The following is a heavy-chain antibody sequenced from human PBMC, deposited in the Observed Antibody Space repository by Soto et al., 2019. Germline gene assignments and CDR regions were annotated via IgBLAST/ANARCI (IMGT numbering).Heavy chain of an antibody. V-gene: IGHV2-5*02. Sequence: QITLKESGPTLVKPTQTLTLTCTCSGFSVSTSGVAVGWIRQPPGKALEWLALIYCDDDKRYSPSLKSRLAITKDTSKNQVVLIMTNMDPVDTATYYCAHRGYDSSGYLNWFDPWGQGTRVTVSS. CDR2: IYCDDDK. CDR1: GFSVSTSGVA. D-gene: IGHD3-22*01. J-gene: IGHJ5*02. CDR3: AHRGYDSSGYLNWFDP.